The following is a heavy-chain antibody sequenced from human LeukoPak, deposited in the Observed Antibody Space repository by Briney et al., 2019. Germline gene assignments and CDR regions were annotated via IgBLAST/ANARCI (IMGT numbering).Heavy chain of an antibody. CDR1: GFTFSSYA. J-gene: IGHJ4*02. CDR2: ISSNGGST. V-gene: IGHV3-64*01. D-gene: IGHD6-6*01. CDR3: ARDSHTSLSIAAPGGIDY. Sequence: GGSLRLSCAASGFTFSSYAMHWVRQAPGKGLEYVSGISSNGGSTFYANSVKGRFTISRDNSKNTLYLQMGSLRAEDMAVYYCARDSHTSLSIAAPGGIDYWGQGTLVTVSS.